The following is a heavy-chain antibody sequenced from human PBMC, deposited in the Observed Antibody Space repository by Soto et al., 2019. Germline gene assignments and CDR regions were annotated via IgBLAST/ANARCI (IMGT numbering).Heavy chain of an antibody. Sequence: GESLKISCKGSGYSFTIYWIGWVRQMPGKGLEWMGIIYPGDSDTRYSPSFQGQVTISADKSISTAYLQWSSLKASDTAMYYCARRRANSSGWLGDNWFDPWGQGTLVTVSS. J-gene: IGHJ5*02. D-gene: IGHD6-19*01. CDR2: IYPGDSDT. CDR3: ARRRANSSGWLGDNWFDP. CDR1: GYSFTIYW. V-gene: IGHV5-51*01.